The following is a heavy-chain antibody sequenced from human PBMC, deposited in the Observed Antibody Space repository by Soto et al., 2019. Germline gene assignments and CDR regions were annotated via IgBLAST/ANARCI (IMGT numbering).Heavy chain of an antibody. CDR3: ERGREYQLLSDGMDV. V-gene: IGHV3-21*01. D-gene: IGHD2-2*01. J-gene: IGHJ6*02. CDR2: ISSSSSYI. Sequence: GALLLACSASGFTFSSYSMNWVRQAAGKGLEWVSSISSSSSYIYYADSVKGRFTISRDNAKNSLYLQMNSLRAEDTAVYYCERGREYQLLSDGMDVWGQGTTVTVYS. CDR1: GFTFSSYS.